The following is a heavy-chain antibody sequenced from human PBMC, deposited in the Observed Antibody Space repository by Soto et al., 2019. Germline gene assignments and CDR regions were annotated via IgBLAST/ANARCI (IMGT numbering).Heavy chain of an antibody. V-gene: IGHV3-64D*06. Sequence: ESGGGLVQPGGSLRLSCSASGFTFSSYAMHWVRQAPGKGLEYVSAISSNGGSTYYADSVKGRFTISRDNSKNTLYLQMSSLRAEDTAVYYCVGYYYDSSGYEIDYWGQGTLVTVSS. D-gene: IGHD3-22*01. CDR1: GFTFSSYA. CDR3: VGYYYDSSGYEIDY. CDR2: ISSNGGST. J-gene: IGHJ4*02.